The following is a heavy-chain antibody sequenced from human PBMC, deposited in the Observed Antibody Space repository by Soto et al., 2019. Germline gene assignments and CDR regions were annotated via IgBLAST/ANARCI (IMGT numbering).Heavy chain of an antibody. D-gene: IGHD3-22*01. CDR1: GFTVSSNY. V-gene: IGHV3-53*01. Sequence: EVQLVESGGGLIQPGGSLRLSCAAPGFTVSSNYMSWVRQAPGKGLEWVSVIYSGGSTYYADSVKGRFTISRDNSKTTTYLQRNSLRSEYTAVYYCARKSYDSGGGFDYWGPGTLLTVAS. J-gene: IGHJ4*02. CDR2: IYSGGST. CDR3: ARKSYDSGGGFDY.